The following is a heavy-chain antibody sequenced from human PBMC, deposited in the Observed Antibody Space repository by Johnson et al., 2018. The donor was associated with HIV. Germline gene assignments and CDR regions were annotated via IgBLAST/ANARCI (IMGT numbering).Heavy chain of an antibody. V-gene: IGHV3-30-3*01. CDR2: ISYDGSNK. CDR3: AGAYYYDSSGYYDAFDI. D-gene: IGHD3-22*01. CDR1: GFTFSSYA. J-gene: IGHJ3*02. Sequence: QMQLVESGGGLVQPGRSLRLSCAASGFTFSSYAMHWVRQAPGKGLEWVAVISYDGSNKYYADSVKGRFTISRDNSKNTLYLQMNSLRAEDTAVYYCAGAYYYDSSGYYDAFDIWGQGTMVTVSS.